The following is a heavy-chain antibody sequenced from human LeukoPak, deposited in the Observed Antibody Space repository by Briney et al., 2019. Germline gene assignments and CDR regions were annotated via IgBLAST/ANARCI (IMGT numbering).Heavy chain of an antibody. CDR2: IRSKVYGGTT. CDR1: GFTFGDYA. J-gene: IGHJ4*02. Sequence: PGGSLRLSCTASGFTFGDYAMSWFRQAPGKGLEWVGFIRSKVYGGTTEYAASVKGRFTISRDDSKSIAYLQMNSLKTEDTAVYYCTRDWSYNYDYVWGSYRVDYWGQGTLVTVSS. D-gene: IGHD3-16*02. V-gene: IGHV3-49*03. CDR3: TRDWSYNYDYVWGSYRVDY.